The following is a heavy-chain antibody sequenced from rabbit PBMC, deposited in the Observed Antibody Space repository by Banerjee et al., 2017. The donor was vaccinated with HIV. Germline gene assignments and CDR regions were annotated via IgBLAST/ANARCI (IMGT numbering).Heavy chain of an antibody. D-gene: IGHD1-1*01. CDR2: LEAIGGI. CDR3: ARGEAYPSNWNL. V-gene: IGHV1S40*01. Sequence: QSLEESGGDLVKPGASLTLTCTASGFSLINTYYMCWVRQAPGKGLEWIGCLEAIGGIYYAKWTKGRFTVSKSSSTTVTLQMTSLTAADTATYFCARGEAYPSNWNLWGPGTLVTVS. CDR1: GFSLINTYY. J-gene: IGHJ4*01.